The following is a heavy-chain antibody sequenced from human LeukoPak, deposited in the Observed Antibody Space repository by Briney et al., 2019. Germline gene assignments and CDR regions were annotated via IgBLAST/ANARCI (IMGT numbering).Heavy chain of an antibody. Sequence: ASVKVSCKASGYTFTSYYMHWVRQAPGQGLEWMGIINPSGGSTSYAQKFQGRVTMTRDMSTSTDYMELSSLRSEGTAVYYCAKDPRRRDTTMIVVVKARPYYMDVWGKGTTVTVSS. CDR2: INPSGGST. J-gene: IGHJ6*03. CDR3: AKDPRRRDTTMIVVVKARPYYMDV. CDR1: GYTFTSYY. D-gene: IGHD3-22*01. V-gene: IGHV1-46*01.